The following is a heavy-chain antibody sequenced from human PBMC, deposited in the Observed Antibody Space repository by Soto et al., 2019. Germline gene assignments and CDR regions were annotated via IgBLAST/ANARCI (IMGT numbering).Heavy chain of an antibody. Sequence: QVQLVESGGGVVQPGRSLRLSCAASGFNFSSYGMHWVRQAPGKGLEWVAVISYDGSNKYYADSVKGRFTISRDNSKNTLDMQMNSLRAEDTALYYCAKNSGYYYYMDVWGKGTTVTVSS. CDR3: AKNSGYYYYMDV. CDR1: GFNFSSYG. J-gene: IGHJ6*03. V-gene: IGHV3-30*18. D-gene: IGHD3-10*01. CDR2: ISYDGSNK.